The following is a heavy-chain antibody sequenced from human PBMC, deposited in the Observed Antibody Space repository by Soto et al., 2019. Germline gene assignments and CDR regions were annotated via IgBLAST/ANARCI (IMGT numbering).Heavy chain of an antibody. CDR2: IYYTGTT. CDR1: GPSLSSGDRY. Sequence: TPSLTCTVSGPSLSSGDRYLCWIRQPPGKGLEWIGYIYYTGTTQYNPSLRSRVAMSLDTSKNQFSLKLSSVTAADTAVYYCARDIAAALGAWFDPWGQGTLVTVS. D-gene: IGHD6-13*01. CDR3: ARDIAAALGAWFDP. J-gene: IGHJ5*02. V-gene: IGHV4-30-4*01.